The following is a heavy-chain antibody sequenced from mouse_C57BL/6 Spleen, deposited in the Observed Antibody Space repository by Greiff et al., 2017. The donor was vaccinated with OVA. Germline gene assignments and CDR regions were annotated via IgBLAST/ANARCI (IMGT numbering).Heavy chain of an antibody. J-gene: IGHJ3*01. Sequence: VKLMESGAELARPGASVKLSCKASSYTFTSYGISWVKQRTGQGLEWIGEIYPRSGNTYYNEKFKGKATLTADKSSSTAYMELRSLTSEDSAVYFCARFKDGSSPFAYWGQGTLVTVSA. CDR1: SYTFTSYG. CDR3: ARFKDGSSPFAY. CDR2: IYPRSGNT. V-gene: IGHV1-81*01. D-gene: IGHD1-1*01.